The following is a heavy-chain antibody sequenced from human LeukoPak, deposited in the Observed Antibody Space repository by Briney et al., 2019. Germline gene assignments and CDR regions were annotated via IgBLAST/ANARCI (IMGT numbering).Heavy chain of an antibody. J-gene: IGHJ4*02. V-gene: IGHV1-2*02. CDR3: ARHTNTYYYDISGYYAYAY. CDR1: GYTFTSYA. CDR2: INPNSGGT. D-gene: IGHD3-22*01. Sequence: ASVKVSCKASGYTFTSYAMNWVRQAPGQGLEWMGWINPNSGGTNYAQKFQGRVTMTRDTSISTAYMELSRLRSDDTAVYYCARHTNTYYYDISGYYAYAYGGQGPLVPVSS.